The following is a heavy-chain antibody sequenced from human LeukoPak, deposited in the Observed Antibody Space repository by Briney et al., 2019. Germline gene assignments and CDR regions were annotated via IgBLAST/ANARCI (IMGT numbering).Heavy chain of an antibody. Sequence: PSETLSLTCTVSGGXMSSYYCSWIRQPAGKGLEWIGRIYTSGSTNYNPSLKSRVTMSVDTSKNQFSLKLSSVTAADTAVYYCARASGTKGYCSGGSCYRRGYYFDYWGQGTLVTVSS. CDR2: IYTSGST. J-gene: IGHJ4*02. CDR1: GGXMSSYY. D-gene: IGHD2-15*01. V-gene: IGHV4-4*07. CDR3: ARASGTKGYCSGGSCYRRGYYFDY.